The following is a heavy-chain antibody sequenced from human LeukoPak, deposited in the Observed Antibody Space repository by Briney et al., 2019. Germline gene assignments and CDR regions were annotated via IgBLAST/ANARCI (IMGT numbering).Heavy chain of an antibody. Sequence: GGSLRLSCAASGFTFSSYGMHWVRQAPGKGLEWVAVISYGGSNKYYADSVKGRFTISRDNSKNTLYLQMNSLRAEDTAVYYCAKDEYCSSTSCYTGPIDYWGQGTLVTVSS. V-gene: IGHV3-30*18. CDR2: ISYGGSNK. D-gene: IGHD2-2*01. CDR1: GFTFSSYG. CDR3: AKDEYCSSTSCYTGPIDY. J-gene: IGHJ4*02.